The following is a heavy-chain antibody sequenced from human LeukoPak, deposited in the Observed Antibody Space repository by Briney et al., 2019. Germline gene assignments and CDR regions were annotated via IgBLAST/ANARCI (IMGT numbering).Heavy chain of an antibody. D-gene: IGHD3-3*01. Sequence: ASVKVSCKASGYTFTSYGISWVRQAPGQGLEWMGWISAYNGNTNYAQKLQGRVTMTTDTSTSTAYMELRSLRSDDTAVYYCARDSARLDVSGVVTDGMDVWGQGTTVTVSS. CDR2: ISAYNGNT. J-gene: IGHJ6*02. V-gene: IGHV1-18*01. CDR3: ARDSARLDVSGVVTDGMDV. CDR1: GYTFTSYG.